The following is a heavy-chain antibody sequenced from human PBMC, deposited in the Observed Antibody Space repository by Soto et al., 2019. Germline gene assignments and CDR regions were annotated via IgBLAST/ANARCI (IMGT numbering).Heavy chain of an antibody. CDR3: ARATFGVVYYMDV. V-gene: IGHV3-33*01. CDR1: GFTFSSYG. D-gene: IGHD3-3*01. Sequence: GESLKISCAASGFTFSSYGMHWVRQAPGKGLEWVAVIWYDGSNKYYADSVKGRFTISRDNSKNTLYLQMNSLRAEDTAVYYCARATFGVVYYMDVWGKGTTVTVSS. CDR2: IWYDGSNK. J-gene: IGHJ6*03.